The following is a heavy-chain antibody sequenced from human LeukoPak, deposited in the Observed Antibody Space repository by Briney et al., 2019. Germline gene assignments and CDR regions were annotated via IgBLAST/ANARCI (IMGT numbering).Heavy chain of an antibody. CDR3: ARVKMVRGVTIDY. CDR2: INHSGST. V-gene: IGHV4-34*01. CDR1: GGSISSYY. D-gene: IGHD3-10*01. J-gene: IGHJ4*02. Sequence: SETLSLTCTVSGGSISSYYWSWIRQPPGKGLEWIGEINHSGSTNYNPSLKSRVTISVDTSKNQFSLKLSSVTAADTAVYYCARVKMVRGVTIDYWGQGTLVTVSS.